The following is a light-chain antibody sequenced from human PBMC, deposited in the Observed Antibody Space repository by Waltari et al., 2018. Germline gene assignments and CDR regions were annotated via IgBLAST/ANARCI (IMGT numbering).Light chain of an antibody. CDR1: QSMRSN. CDR3: QQYDNWLGT. Sequence: EMVMTQSPATLSVFPGERATLSCRASQSMRSNLAWYQHKPGQAPRLLIYGASTRATGIPARFSGSGSGTEFTLTISSLQSEDFAVYFCQQYDNWLGTFGQGTKVEIK. CDR2: GAS. J-gene: IGKJ1*01. V-gene: IGKV3-15*01.